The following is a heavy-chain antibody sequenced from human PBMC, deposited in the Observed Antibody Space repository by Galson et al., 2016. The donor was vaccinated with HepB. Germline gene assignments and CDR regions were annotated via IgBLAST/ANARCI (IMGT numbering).Heavy chain of an antibody. CDR2: IYTSGST. J-gene: IGHJ4*02. CDR3: ARVDWNYVN. D-gene: IGHD1-7*01. V-gene: IGHV4-61*02. Sequence: IRQPAGTGLEWIGRIYTSGSTTYNPSLKSRVTISVDTSKNQFSLKLSSVTAADTAVYYCARVDWNYVNWGQGTLVTVSS.